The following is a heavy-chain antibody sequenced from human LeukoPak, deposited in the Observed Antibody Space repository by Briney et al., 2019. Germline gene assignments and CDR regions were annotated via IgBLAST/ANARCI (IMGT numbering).Heavy chain of an antibody. CDR3: TNYCSSTSCYVPLGMDV. J-gene: IGHJ6*02. D-gene: IGHD2-2*01. CDR2: IIPIFGTA. Sequence: ASVKVSCKASGGTFSSYAISWVRQAPGQGLEWMGGIIPIFGTANYAQKFQGRVTITADESTSTAYMELSSLRSEDTAVYYCTNYCSSTSCYVPLGMDVWGQGTTVTVSS. V-gene: IGHV1-69*13. CDR1: GGTFSSYA.